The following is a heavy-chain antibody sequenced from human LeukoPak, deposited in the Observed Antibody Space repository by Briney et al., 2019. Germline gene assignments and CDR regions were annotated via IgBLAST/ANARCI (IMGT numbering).Heavy chain of an antibody. V-gene: IGHV3-66*01. CDR1: GFTVSSNY. Sequence: GGSLRLSCAASGFTVSSNYMSWVRQAPGKGLEWVSVIYSGGSTYYADSVKGRFTISRDNSKNTLYLQMNSLRAEDTAVYYCARDSPDYYDSSGYYGSFDYWGQGTLVTVSS. CDR2: IYSGGST. J-gene: IGHJ4*02. D-gene: IGHD3-22*01. CDR3: ARDSPDYYDSSGYYGSFDY.